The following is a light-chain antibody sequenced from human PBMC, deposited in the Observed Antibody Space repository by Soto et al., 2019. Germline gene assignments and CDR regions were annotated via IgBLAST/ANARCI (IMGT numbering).Light chain of an antibody. CDR2: RNS. V-gene: IGLV1-44*01. CDR3: AAWDDSLNGPDVV. CDR1: GSNIGSNT. J-gene: IGLJ2*01. Sequence: QSVLTQPPSASGTPGQRVTISCSGSGSNIGSNTVNWFQQLPGTAPRLLIYRNSQRPSGVPDRFSGSKSGPSASLAISGLQSEDEAEYYCAAWDDSLNGPDVVFGGGTKLTVL.